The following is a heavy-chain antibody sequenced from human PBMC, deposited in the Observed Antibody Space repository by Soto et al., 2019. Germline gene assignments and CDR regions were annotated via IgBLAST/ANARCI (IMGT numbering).Heavy chain of an antibody. J-gene: IGHJ6*02. Sequence: QITLKESGPTLVKPTQTLTLTCTFSGFSLSTSGVGVGWIRQPPGKALEWLALIYWDDDKRYSPSLKSRLTIPKDTSKNQVVLTMTNMDPVDTATYYCAHSRGGVTGTTKNYYYGMDVWGQGTTVTVSS. CDR1: GFSLSTSGVG. D-gene: IGHD1-7*01. V-gene: IGHV2-5*02. CDR2: IYWDDDK. CDR3: AHSRGGVTGTTKNYYYGMDV.